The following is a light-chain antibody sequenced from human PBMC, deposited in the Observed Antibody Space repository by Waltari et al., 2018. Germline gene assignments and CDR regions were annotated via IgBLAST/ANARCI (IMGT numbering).Light chain of an antibody. CDR1: QSISRY. CDR3: QNHERLPAV. J-gene: IGKJ1*01. CDR2: QSS. V-gene: IGKV3-20*01. Sequence: EIMLTQSPDTLSLSPGERATLSCGASQSISRYLVWYQQKPGQAPRLLIYQSSIRATGIPDRFSGSGYGTDFSLTISKLEPEDFAVYYCQNHERLPAVFGQGTKVEIK.